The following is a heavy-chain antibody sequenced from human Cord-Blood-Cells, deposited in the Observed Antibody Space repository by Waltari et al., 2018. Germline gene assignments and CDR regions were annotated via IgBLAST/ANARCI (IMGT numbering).Heavy chain of an antibody. CDR2: IYYSGST. V-gene: IGHV4-31*03. J-gene: IGHJ4*02. CDR1: GGSISSGGYY. D-gene: IGHD7-27*01. Sequence: QVQLQESGPGLVQPSQTLSLTCTVSGGSISSGGYYWSWIRKHPGKGLEWIGYIYYSGSTYYNPPLKSRVTISVDTAKNQFSLKLSSVTAADTAVYYCARGFDPGDFDYWGQGTLVTVSS. CDR3: ARGFDPGDFDY.